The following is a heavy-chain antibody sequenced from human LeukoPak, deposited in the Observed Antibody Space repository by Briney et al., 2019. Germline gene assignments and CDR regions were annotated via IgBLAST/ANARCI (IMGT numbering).Heavy chain of an antibody. J-gene: IGHJ4*02. Sequence: GGSLRLSCAASRFTFDNYAMGWVRQAPGKGLEWVSGISASGGATYYADSVKGRFTISGDNSKNTLYLQMNSLRAEDTAVYYYAKTPPTMVVVGNTYFDYWGQGTLVTVSS. D-gene: IGHD3-22*01. V-gene: IGHV3-23*01. CDR1: RFTFDNYA. CDR3: AKTPPTMVVVGNTYFDY. CDR2: ISASGGAT.